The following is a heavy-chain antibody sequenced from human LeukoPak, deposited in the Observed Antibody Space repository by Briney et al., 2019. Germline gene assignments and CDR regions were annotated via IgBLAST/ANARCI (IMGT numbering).Heavy chain of an antibody. Sequence: SETLSLTCSVSGGSISSYYWSWIRQPPGKGLEWTGYIYYSGSTNYNPSLKSRVTISVDTSKNQFSLKLSSVTAADTAVYYCASTLGGDYFDYWGQGTLVTVSS. CDR2: IYYSGST. CDR1: GGSISSYY. J-gene: IGHJ4*02. CDR3: ASTLGGDYFDY. V-gene: IGHV4-59*12.